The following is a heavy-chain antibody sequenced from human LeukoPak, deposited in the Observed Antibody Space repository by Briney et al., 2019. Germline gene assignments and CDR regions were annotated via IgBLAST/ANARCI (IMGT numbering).Heavy chain of an antibody. J-gene: IGHJ4*02. CDR3: AKGYSSSWYYFDY. Sequence: GGSLRLPCAASGFTFSSYAMSWVRQAPGKGLEWVSAISGSGGSTYYADSVKGRFTISRDNSKHTVYLEMNSLRAEDTAVYYCAKGYSSSWYYFDYWGQGTLVTVSS. V-gene: IGHV3-23*01. CDR2: ISGSGGST. CDR1: GFTFSSYA. D-gene: IGHD6-13*01.